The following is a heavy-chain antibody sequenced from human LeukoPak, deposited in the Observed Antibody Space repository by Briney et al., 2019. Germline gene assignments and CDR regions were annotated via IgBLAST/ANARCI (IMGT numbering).Heavy chain of an antibody. D-gene: IGHD6-13*01. V-gene: IGHV3-30-3*01. Sequence: GRSLRLSCAASGFTFSSYAMHWVRQAPGKGLEWVAVISYNGNNKYSADSVKGRFTISRDNSKNTLYLQMNSLRAEDTAVYYCARDRDLAAAGYYFDYWGQGTLVTVSS. CDR3: ARDRDLAAAGYYFDY. CDR2: ISYNGNNK. J-gene: IGHJ4*02. CDR1: GFTFSSYA.